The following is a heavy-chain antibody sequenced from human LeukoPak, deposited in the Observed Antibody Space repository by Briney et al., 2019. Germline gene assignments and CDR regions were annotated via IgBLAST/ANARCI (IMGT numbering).Heavy chain of an antibody. Sequence: PSETLSLTCTVSGGSISSYYWSWIRQPPGKGLEWIGYIYTSGSTNYDPSLKSRVTISVDTSKNQFSLKLSSVTAADTAVYYCARLSMVRGYFYYYYMDVWAKGPRSPSP. CDR2: IYTSGST. V-gene: IGHV4-4*09. CDR3: ARLSMVRGYFYYYYMDV. D-gene: IGHD3-10*01. J-gene: IGHJ6*03. CDR1: GGSISSYY.